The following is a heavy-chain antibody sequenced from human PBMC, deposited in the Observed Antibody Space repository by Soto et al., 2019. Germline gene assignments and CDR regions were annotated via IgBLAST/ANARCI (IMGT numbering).Heavy chain of an antibody. Sequence: QVQLQESGPGLVNPSETLSLTCTVSGGTISRYYWSWIRQPPGKGLECIGYMYNTGSTVYNPSFKSRDTTAVDTSKTHLSVKRNSVTAADTAVYYCARDLWGYCGTDCYPLDVWGQGTTVTVSS. D-gene: IGHD2-21*02. J-gene: IGHJ6*02. CDR2: MYNTGST. V-gene: IGHV4-59*01. CDR1: GGTISRYY. CDR3: ARDLWGYCGTDCYPLDV.